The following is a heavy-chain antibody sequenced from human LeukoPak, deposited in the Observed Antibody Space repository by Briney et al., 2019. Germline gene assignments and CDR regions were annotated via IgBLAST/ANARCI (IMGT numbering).Heavy chain of an antibody. J-gene: IGHJ5*02. CDR2: INPNSGGT. CDR3: ARVRSFGGNPNFDP. V-gene: IGHV1-2*02. Sequence: ASVKVSCKASGYTFTGYYMQWVRQAPGQGLEWMGWINPNSGGTNYAQKFQDRVTMTRDTSISTAYMELSRLRSDVTAVRYCARVRSFGGNPNFDPWGQGTLVTVSS. CDR1: GYTFTGYY. D-gene: IGHD4-23*01.